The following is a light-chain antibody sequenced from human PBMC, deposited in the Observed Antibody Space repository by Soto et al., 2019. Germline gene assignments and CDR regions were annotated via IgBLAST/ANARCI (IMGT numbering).Light chain of an antibody. V-gene: IGKV3-11*01. Sequence: EIVLTQSPATLSLSPGERATLSCRASQSVSSYLAWYQQKPGQAPRLLIYDASNKATRIPARFSDSGSGTDFTLTSSSLEPEDFAVYYCQQRSNWPRLTFGGWTNVEIK. CDR3: QQRSNWPRLT. CDR2: DAS. CDR1: QSVSSY. J-gene: IGKJ4*01.